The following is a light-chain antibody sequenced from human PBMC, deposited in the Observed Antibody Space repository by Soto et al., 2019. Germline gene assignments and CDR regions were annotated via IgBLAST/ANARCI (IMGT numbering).Light chain of an antibody. J-gene: IGKJ5*01. CDR1: QSIRRW. V-gene: IGKV1-5*01. CDR2: DAS. Sequence: IHLTPTSSMPSASVRDLVTIACRASQSIRRWLAWYQQKPGKAPNPLIYDASSLKSGVPARFSGSGSGTEFTLTISSLQPDDFATYYCQQYNTYSTFGQGTRLEIK. CDR3: QQYNTYST.